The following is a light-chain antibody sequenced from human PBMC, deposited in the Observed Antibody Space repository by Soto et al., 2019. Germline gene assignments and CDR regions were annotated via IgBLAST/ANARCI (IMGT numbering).Light chain of an antibody. CDR2: KAS. J-gene: IGKJ4*01. V-gene: IGKV1-5*03. CDR1: QIIYHW. CDR3: QQFSTYST. Sequence: DIQMTQSPSTLSASVGDRVTITCRANQIIYHWLAWYQQKPGKAPKLLIYKASSLESGVPSRFSGSGSGTEFTLTISSLQPDDFATYYCQQFSTYSTFGGGTKVELK.